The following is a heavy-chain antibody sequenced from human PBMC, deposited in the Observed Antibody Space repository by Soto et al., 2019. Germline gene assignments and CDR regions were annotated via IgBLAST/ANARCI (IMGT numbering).Heavy chain of an antibody. D-gene: IGHD4-17*01. J-gene: IGHJ4*02. Sequence: TWGSLLVACAASGFTFTNYAMTWARQAPGKGLEWVSSLLRSGSTTYYADSVKGRFTISSDISANSLYLQMDSLRAEDTAVYYCAKDAVSGDGIWLLDSWGQGTVVTVSS. CDR1: GFTFTNYA. CDR3: AKDAVSGDGIWLLDS. CDR2: LLRSGSTT. V-gene: IGHV3-23*01.